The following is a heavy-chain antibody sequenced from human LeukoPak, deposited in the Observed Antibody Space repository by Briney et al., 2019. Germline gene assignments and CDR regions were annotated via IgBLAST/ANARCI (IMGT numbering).Heavy chain of an antibody. Sequence: SETLSLTCAVYGGSFSDYYWSWIHQPPGKGLEWIGEINHSGSTNYNPSLKSRVTMLVDTSKNQFSLKLSSVAAADTAVYYCAREGYYDSSASGAFDIWGQGTMVTVSS. V-gene: IGHV4-34*01. CDR2: INHSGST. CDR3: AREGYYDSSASGAFDI. D-gene: IGHD3-22*01. CDR1: GGSFSDYY. J-gene: IGHJ3*02.